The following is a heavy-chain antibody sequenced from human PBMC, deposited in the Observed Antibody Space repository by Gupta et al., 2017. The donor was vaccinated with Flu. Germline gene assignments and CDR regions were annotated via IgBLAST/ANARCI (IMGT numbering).Heavy chain of an antibody. Sequence: QVQLQQWGAGLLKPSETLSLTCAVYGGSFSGYYWRWIRQPPGKGLEWIGEINHSGSTNYNPSLKSRVTISVDTSKNQFSLKLSSVTAADTAVYYCARVSYYYGSGSPSSEYYGMDVWGQGTTVTVSS. CDR2: INHSGST. D-gene: IGHD3-10*01. J-gene: IGHJ6*02. CDR1: GGSFSGYY. V-gene: IGHV4-34*01. CDR3: ARVSYYYGSGSPSSEYYGMDV.